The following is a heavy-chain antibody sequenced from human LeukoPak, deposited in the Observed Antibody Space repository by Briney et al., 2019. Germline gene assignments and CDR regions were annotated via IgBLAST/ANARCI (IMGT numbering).Heavy chain of an antibody. J-gene: IGHJ4*02. V-gene: IGHV5-51*01. CDR2: IYTGDSDT. Sequence: GESLKISCKASGYTFTSFFIGWVRQMPGQGLEWMGIIYTGDSDTRYSPSFQGRVTISVDKSISTAYLQWRSLKASDTAIYYCARPITGAGTDLGYWGQGTLVTVSS. CDR1: GYTFTSFF. D-gene: IGHD6-13*01. CDR3: ARPITGAGTDLGY.